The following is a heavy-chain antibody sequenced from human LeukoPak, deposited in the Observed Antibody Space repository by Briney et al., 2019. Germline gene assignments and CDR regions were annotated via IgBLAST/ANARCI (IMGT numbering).Heavy chain of an antibody. J-gene: IGHJ4*02. CDR2: IYNDGTT. V-gene: IGHV3-66*01. CDR3: ARDSYSRY. D-gene: IGHD3-16*01. Sequence: TGGSLRLSCAASGFTFSSYSMNWVRQAPGRGLEWVSVIYNDGTTYYADSVKGRFTLSRDTSKNTLYLQMNSLRVEDTAVYYCARDSYSRYWGQGTLVSVSS. CDR1: GFTFSSYS.